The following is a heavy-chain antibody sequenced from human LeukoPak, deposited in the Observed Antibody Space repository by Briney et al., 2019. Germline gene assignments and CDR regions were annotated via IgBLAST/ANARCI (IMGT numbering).Heavy chain of an antibody. D-gene: IGHD1-1*01. V-gene: IGHV4-34*01. CDR1: GGSFSGYY. Sequence: SETLSLTCAVYGGSFSGYYWSWIRQPPGKGLEWIGEINHSGSTNYNPSLKSRVTISVDTSKNQFSLKLSSVTAADTAVYYCARGLGQRKRLPNFDYGGQGTLVTVSS. CDR2: INHSGST. J-gene: IGHJ4*02. CDR3: ARGLGQRKRLPNFDY.